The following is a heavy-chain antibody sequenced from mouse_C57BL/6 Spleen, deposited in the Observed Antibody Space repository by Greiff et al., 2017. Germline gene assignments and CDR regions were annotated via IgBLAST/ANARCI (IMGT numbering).Heavy chain of an antibody. CDR3: GRGLRCPQAWFAY. V-gene: IGHV1-18*01. CDR1: GYTFTDYN. Sequence: EVQLQQSGPGLVKPGASVKIPCKASGYTFTDYNMDWVQQSHGKSLEWIGDINPNNGGTNYNDKFKGKATLTVEKSSSTAYMELRSLTSEDTAVYYCGRGLRCPQAWFAYWGQGTLVTVSA. D-gene: IGHD1-1*01. J-gene: IGHJ3*01. CDR2: INPNNGGT.